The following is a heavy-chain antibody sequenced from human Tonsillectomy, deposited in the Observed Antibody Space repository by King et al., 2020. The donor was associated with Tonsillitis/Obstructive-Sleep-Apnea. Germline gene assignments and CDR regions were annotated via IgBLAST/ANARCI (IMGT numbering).Heavy chain of an antibody. Sequence: LQLQESGSGLVKPPQTLSLTCAVSGGSIRSDGYSWSWIRQPPGKGLEWIGYIYHSGTTYYNPSLKSRVTMSVDRSKNQFSLKLSSVTAADTAVYYCARDPLGYCSGDSCYSGFTFDYWGQGTLVTVSS. D-gene: IGHD2-15*01. CDR3: ARDPLGYCSGDSCYSGFTFDY. CDR1: GGSIRSDGYS. CDR2: IYHSGTT. J-gene: IGHJ4*02. V-gene: IGHV4-30-2*01.